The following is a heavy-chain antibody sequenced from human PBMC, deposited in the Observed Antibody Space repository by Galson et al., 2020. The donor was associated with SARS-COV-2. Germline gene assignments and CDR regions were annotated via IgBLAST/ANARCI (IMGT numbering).Heavy chain of an antibody. CDR1: GGSISGFY. CDR3: SGHWNYYDF. CDR2: IHYTKTA. D-gene: IGHD3-3*01. J-gene: IGHJ4*02. Sequence: SETLSLTCNVSGGSISGFYWTWLRQPPGKGLEWIGNIHYTKTANYNPPLRSRVTMSLDTSKNQFSLKFNSVTAADTAVYFWSGHWNYYDFWGQGTLVPVS. V-gene: IGHV4-59*08.